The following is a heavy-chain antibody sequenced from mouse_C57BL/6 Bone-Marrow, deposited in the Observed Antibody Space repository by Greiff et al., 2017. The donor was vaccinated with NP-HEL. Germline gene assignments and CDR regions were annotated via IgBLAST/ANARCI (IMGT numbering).Heavy chain of an antibody. CDR2: INPNNGGT. CDR3: AREGIYDGAEY. V-gene: IGHV1-26*01. D-gene: IGHD2-3*01. CDR1: GYTFTDYY. J-gene: IGHJ2*01. Sequence: EVQLQQSGPELVKPGASVKISCKASGYTFTDYYMNWVKQSHGKSLEWIGDINPNNGGTSYNQKFKGKATLTVDKSSSTAYMELRSLTSEDSAVYYCAREGIYDGAEYWGQGTPLTVSS.